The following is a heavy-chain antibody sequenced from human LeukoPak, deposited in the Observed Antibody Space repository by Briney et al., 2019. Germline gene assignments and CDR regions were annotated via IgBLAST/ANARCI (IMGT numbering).Heavy chain of an antibody. CDR2: IRYDGSNK. J-gene: IGHJ4*02. CDR3: ATTVVISIDY. Sequence: GGSLRLSCAASGFTFSSYGMHWVRQAPGKGLEWVAFIRYDGSNKYYADSVKCRFTISRDNSKNTLYLQMNSLRAEDTAVYYCATTVVISIDYWGQGTLVTVSS. V-gene: IGHV3-30*02. D-gene: IGHD4-23*01. CDR1: GFTFSSYG.